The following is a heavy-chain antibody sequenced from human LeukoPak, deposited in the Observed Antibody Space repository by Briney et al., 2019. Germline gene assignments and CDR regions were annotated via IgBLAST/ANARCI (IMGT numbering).Heavy chain of an antibody. Sequence: GGSLRLSCAASGFTFSSYSMNWVRQAPGKGLEWVSSISSSSSYICYADSVKGRFTISRDNAKNSLYLQMNSLRAEDTAVYYCAREESIAAREVFDYWGQGTLVTVSS. CDR3: AREESIAAREVFDY. CDR2: ISSSSSYI. V-gene: IGHV3-21*01. CDR1: GFTFSSYS. J-gene: IGHJ4*02. D-gene: IGHD6-6*01.